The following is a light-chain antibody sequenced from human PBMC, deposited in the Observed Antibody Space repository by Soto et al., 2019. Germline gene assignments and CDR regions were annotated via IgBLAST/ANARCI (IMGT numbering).Light chain of an antibody. Sequence: EIVLTRSPATLSVSPGERATLSCRASQSINSNLAWYQQKPGQAPRLLIFDASNRADGTPARFSGGGSGTDFTLTITSLQSEDVAVYYCQQYNSWPRTFGGGTKVDIK. CDR3: QQYNSWPRT. J-gene: IGKJ4*01. V-gene: IGKV3-15*01. CDR2: DAS. CDR1: QSINSN.